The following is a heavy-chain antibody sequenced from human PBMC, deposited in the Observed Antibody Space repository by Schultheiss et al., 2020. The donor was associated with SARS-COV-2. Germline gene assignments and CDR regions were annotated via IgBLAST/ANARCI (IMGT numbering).Heavy chain of an antibody. V-gene: IGHV3-23*01. CDR3: AKHSISSTGYFDV. D-gene: IGHD6-6*01. CDR1: GFTFNTYV. Sequence: GESLKISCAAPGFTFNTYVMSWVRQAPGQGLEWVSTIGVTGDITYYADSVKGRFTISRDKSKNILFLQIYSLRAEDTAVYYCAKHSISSTGYFDVWGRGTLVTVSS. CDR2: IGVTGDIT. J-gene: IGHJ2*01.